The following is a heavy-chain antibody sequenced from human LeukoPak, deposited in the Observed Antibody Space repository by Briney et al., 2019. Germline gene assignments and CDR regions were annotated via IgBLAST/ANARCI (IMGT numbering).Heavy chain of an antibody. Sequence: SETLSLTCTVSGGSISSSSYYWGWIRQPPGKGLEWIGTIYYSGRTSYNPSLKSRLTISVDTSKNQFSLKLSSVTAADTAVYYCARVPNFESFYYYGMDVWGQGTTVTVS. CDR2: IYYSGRT. D-gene: IGHD3-9*01. CDR3: ARVPNFESFYYYGMDV. J-gene: IGHJ6*02. V-gene: IGHV4-39*01. CDR1: GGSISSSSYY.